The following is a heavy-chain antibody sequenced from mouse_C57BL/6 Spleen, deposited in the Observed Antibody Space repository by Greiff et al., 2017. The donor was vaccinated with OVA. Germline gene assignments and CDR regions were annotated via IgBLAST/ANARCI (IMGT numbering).Heavy chain of an antibody. D-gene: IGHD1-1*01. V-gene: IGHV7-3*01. CDR3: ARFGSSYAMDY. CDR1: GFTFTDYY. J-gene: IGHJ4*01. CDR2: IRNKANGYTT. Sequence: EVQLVESGGGLVQPGGSLSLSCAASGFTFTDYYMSWVRQPPGKALEWLGFIRNKANGYTTEYSASVKGRFTISRDNSQSILYLQMNALRAEDSATYYGARFGSSYAMDYWGQGTSVTVSS.